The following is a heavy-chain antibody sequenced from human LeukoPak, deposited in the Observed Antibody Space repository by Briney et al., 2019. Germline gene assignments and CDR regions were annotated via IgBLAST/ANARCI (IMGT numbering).Heavy chain of an antibody. D-gene: IGHD3-22*01. V-gene: IGHV3-9*01. Sequence: PGGSLRLSCAASGFTFDDYAMRWVRHAPGKGLEWVSGISWNSGSIGYADSVKGRFTISRDNAKNSLYLQMNSLRAEDTALYYCAKGPWYYYDSSGYLGYWGQGTLVTVSS. CDR3: AKGPWYYYDSSGYLGY. CDR1: GFTFDDYA. CDR2: ISWNSGSI. J-gene: IGHJ4*02.